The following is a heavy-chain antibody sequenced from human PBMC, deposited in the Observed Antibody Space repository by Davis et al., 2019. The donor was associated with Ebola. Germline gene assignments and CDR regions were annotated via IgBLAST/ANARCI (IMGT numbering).Heavy chain of an antibody. CDR2: IYHSGST. D-gene: IGHD2-15*01. Sequence: PGGSLRLSCTVSGYSISSGYYWGWIRQPPGKGLEWIGSIYHSGSTYYNPSLKSRVTISVDTSKNQFSLKLSSVTAADTAVYYCARAGYGAVSDYWGQGTLVTVSS. CDR1: GYSISSGYY. CDR3: ARAGYGAVSDY. V-gene: IGHV4-38-2*02. J-gene: IGHJ4*02.